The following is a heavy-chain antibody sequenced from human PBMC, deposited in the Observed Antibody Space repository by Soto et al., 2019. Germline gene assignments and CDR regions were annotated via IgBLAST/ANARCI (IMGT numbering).Heavy chain of an antibody. CDR2: IYPGDSDT. CDR3: VRTNLAYSSGWDAFDI. CDR1: GYSFTSDW. J-gene: IGHJ3*02. V-gene: IGHV5-51*01. Sequence: PGESLKISCKGSGYSFTSDWIGWVRQMPGKGLEWMGIIYPGDSDTRYSPSFQGQVTISADKSISTAYLQWSSLKASDTAMYYCVRTNLAYSSGWDAFDIWGQGTMVTVS. D-gene: IGHD6-19*01.